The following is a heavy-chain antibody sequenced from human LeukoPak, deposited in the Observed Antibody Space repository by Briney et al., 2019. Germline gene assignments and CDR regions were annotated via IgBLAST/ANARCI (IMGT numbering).Heavy chain of an antibody. CDR1: GGTFSSYA. J-gene: IGHJ4*02. Sequence: ASVKVSCKASGGTFSSYAISWVRQAPGQGLEWMGIINPSGGYTTYAQKFQGRVTMIRDTSTSTVSMELSSLRSEDTAVYFCARQEDSSGYYYYYWGQGTLVTVSS. CDR2: INPSGGYT. D-gene: IGHD3-22*01. CDR3: ARQEDSSGYYYYY. V-gene: IGHV1-46*01.